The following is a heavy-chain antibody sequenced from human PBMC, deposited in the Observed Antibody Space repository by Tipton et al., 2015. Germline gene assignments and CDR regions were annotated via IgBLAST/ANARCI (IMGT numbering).Heavy chain of an antibody. J-gene: IGHJ4*02. CDR3: ARHLEMPTNQELFDY. CDR2: IYYSGST. Sequence: LRLSCTVSGGSFSDYYWSWIRQSPGEGLEWIGYIYYSGSTNYNPSLRSRATISVDTSKNQFSLKVSSVTAADTAVYYCARHLEMPTNQELFDYWGQGTLVTVSS. D-gene: IGHD5-24*01. V-gene: IGHV4-59*08. CDR1: GGSFSDYY.